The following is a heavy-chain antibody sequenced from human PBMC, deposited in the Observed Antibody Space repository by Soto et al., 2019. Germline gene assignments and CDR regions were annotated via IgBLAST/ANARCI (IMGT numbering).Heavy chain of an antibody. CDR3: ARHLSTYDYIWGSYRPYYFDY. J-gene: IGHJ4*02. CDR1: GGSIGSTIYY. D-gene: IGHD3-16*02. Sequence: QLQLQESGPGLVKPSETLSLTCTVSGGSIGSTIYYWGWIRQPPGKGLEWIGRIYYSGSTYFNPSHKSRVTISVDTSKSQFSLRLTSVTAADTAVYYCARHLSTYDYIWGSYRPYYFDYWGQGTLVTVSS. V-gene: IGHV4-39*01. CDR2: IYYSGST.